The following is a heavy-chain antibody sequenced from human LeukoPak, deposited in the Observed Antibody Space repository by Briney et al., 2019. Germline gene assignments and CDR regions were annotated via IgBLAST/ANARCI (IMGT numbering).Heavy chain of an antibody. CDR3: ARWAGVQWLVRGWFDP. CDR2: ISAYNGNT. J-gene: IGHJ5*02. CDR1: GYTFTSYG. V-gene: IGHV1-18*01. Sequence: ASVKVSCKASGYTFTSYGISWVRQAPGQGLEWMGWISAYNGNTNYAQKLQGRVTMTTDTSTSTAYMELRSLRSDDTAVYYCARWAGVQWLVRGWFDPWGQGTLVTVSS. D-gene: IGHD6-19*01.